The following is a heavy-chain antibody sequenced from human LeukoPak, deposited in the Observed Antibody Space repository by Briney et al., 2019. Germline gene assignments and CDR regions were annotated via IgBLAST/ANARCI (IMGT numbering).Heavy chain of an antibody. J-gene: IGHJ5*02. CDR3: VRGVGVSRFNYFDP. CDR2: IWYDASDR. Sequence: PGGSLRLSCAASGFTFSSFGMHWVRKAPGKGLEWVGVIWYDASDRYYADSVKGRFIISTDNSKTTLFLQMNSLRDDDTAVYYCVRGVGVSRFNYFDPWGQGTLVFVSS. D-gene: IGHD5-24*01. V-gene: IGHV3-33*08. CDR1: GFTFSSFG.